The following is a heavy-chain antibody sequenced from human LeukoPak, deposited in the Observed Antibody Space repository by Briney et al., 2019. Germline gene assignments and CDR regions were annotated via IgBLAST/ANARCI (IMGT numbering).Heavy chain of an antibody. Sequence: SETLSLTCTVSGGSISSYYWSWIRQPPGKGLEWIGYIYYSGSTNYNPSLKNRVTISVDTSKNQFSLKLSSVTAADTAVYHCVRLQPNTGEWAFDIWGQGTMVSVSS. V-gene: IGHV4-59*01. D-gene: IGHD1-1*01. CDR1: GGSISSYY. J-gene: IGHJ3*02. CDR2: IYYSGST. CDR3: VRLQPNTGEWAFDI.